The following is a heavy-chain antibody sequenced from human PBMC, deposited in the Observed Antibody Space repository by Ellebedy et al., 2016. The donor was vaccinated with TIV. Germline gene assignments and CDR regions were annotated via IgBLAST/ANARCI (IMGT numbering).Heavy chain of an antibody. V-gene: IGHV6-1*01. CDR3: ARTGDRGRAFDY. CDR2: TCYRSKWSN. J-gene: IGHJ4*02. CDR1: GDSVSSNSAA. D-gene: IGHD7-27*01. Sequence: SQTLSLTXAISGDSVSSNSAAWNWIRQSPSRGLEWLGRTCYRSKWSNDYAVSVKSRITINPDTSKNHFSLQLNSVTPEDTAVYYCARTGDRGRAFDYWGQGTLVTVSS.